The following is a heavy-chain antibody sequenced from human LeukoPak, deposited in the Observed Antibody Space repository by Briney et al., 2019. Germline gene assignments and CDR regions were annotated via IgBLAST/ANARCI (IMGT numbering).Heavy chain of an antibody. J-gene: IGHJ5*02. D-gene: IGHD6-19*01. CDR1: GFTFSSYW. CDR3: ANADSSGPTVEP. V-gene: IGHV3-74*01. CDR2: INSDGSST. Sequence: PGGSLRLSCAASGFTFSSYWMHWVRQAPGKGLVWVSRINSDGSSTSYADSVKGRFTISRDNAKNTLYLQMNSLRAEDTAVYYCANADSSGPTVEPWGQGTLVTVSS.